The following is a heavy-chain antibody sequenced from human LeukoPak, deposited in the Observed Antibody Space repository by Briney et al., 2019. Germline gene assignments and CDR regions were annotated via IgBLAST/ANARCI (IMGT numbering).Heavy chain of an antibody. CDR1: GFTFSSYS. CDR3: AREDPYSSGWSFDY. J-gene: IGHJ4*02. Sequence: PGGSLRLSCAASGFTFSSYSMNWVRQAPGKGLEWVSYISSSSSTIYYADSVKGRFTISRDNAKNSLYLQMNSLRDEDTAAYYCAREDPYSSGWSFDYWGQGTLVTVSS. D-gene: IGHD6-19*01. CDR2: ISSSSSTI. V-gene: IGHV3-48*02.